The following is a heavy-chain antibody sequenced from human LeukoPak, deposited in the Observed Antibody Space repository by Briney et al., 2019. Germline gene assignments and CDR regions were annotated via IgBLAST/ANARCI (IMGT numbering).Heavy chain of an antibody. Sequence: ASVNVSCKASGYTFTVYYIHWVRQAPGQGLEWKGWINPNSGGTNSEQQLQGRVTLTRDTSISTAYMELSRLRSDDTAVYYCARDLGYYDRLDQFDCWGQGTLVTVFS. J-gene: IGHJ4*02. V-gene: IGHV1-2*02. CDR1: GYTFTVYY. D-gene: IGHD3-22*01. CDR2: INPNSGGT. CDR3: ARDLGYYDRLDQFDC.